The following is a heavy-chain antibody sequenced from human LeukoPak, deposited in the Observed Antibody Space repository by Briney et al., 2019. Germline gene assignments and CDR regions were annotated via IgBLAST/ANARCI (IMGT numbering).Heavy chain of an antibody. J-gene: IGHJ4*02. CDR1: GGSLPGFY. Sequence: SQTLSLTCALYGGSLPGFYCSWVRHPPGKGLGWIGEINHSGSTNYNPSLKSRVTISVDTSKNQFSLKLSSVTAADTAVYYCAREDLISDYWGQGTLVTVSS. V-gene: IGHV4-34*01. CDR2: INHSGST. D-gene: IGHD2-15*01. CDR3: AREDLISDY.